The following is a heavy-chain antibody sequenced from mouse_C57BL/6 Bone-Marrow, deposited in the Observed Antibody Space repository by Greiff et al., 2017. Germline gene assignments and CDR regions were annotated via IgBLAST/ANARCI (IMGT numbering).Heavy chain of an antibody. V-gene: IGHV1-69*01. CDR2: IDPSDSYT. CDR1: GYTFTSYW. Sequence: QVQLQQPGAELVMPGASVKLSCKASGYTFTSYWMHWVKQRPGQGLEWIGEIDPSDSYTNYHQKFKGKSTLTVDKSSSTAYLQLSSLTSEDSAVYYCARTYYYGSSSFAYWGQGTLVTVSA. D-gene: IGHD1-1*01. CDR3: ARTYYYGSSSFAY. J-gene: IGHJ3*01.